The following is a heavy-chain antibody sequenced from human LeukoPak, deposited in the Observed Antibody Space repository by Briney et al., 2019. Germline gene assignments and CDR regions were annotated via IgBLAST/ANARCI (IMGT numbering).Heavy chain of an antibody. CDR2: IIPIFGTT. CDR1: GGTFSSYA. J-gene: IGHJ3*02. Sequence: ASVKVSCKASGGTFSSYAISWVRQAPGQGLEWMGGIIPIFGTTNYAQKFQGRVTITADESTSTAYMELGRLRSDDTAVYYCARYSGSHPAAFDIWGQGTMVTVSS. D-gene: IGHD1-26*01. CDR3: ARYSGSHPAAFDI. V-gene: IGHV1-69*01.